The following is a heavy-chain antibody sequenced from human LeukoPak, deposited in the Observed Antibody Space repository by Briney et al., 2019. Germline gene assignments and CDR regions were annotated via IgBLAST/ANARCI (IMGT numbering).Heavy chain of an antibody. J-gene: IGHJ3*02. D-gene: IGHD3-22*01. CDR1: GFTFSSYA. Sequence: GGSLRLSCAASGFTFSSYAMSWVRQAPGKGLEWVSAISGSGGSTYYADSVKGRFTISRDNSKNTLYLQMNSLRAEDTAVYYCAKDSSVYDYDSSGSGGAFDMWGQGTMVTVSS. CDR3: AKDSSVYDYDSSGSGGAFDM. V-gene: IGHV3-23*01. CDR2: ISGSGGST.